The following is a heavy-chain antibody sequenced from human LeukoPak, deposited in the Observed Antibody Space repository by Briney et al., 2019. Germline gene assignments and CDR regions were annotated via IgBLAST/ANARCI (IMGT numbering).Heavy chain of an antibody. V-gene: IGHV1-69*05. Sequence: SVKVSCKASGGTFSSYAISWVRQAPGQGLEWMGGIIPIFGTANYAQKFQGRVTMTRDTSISTAYMELSRLRSDDTAVYYCARGKTTASSRYYYYYYMDVWGKGTTVTVSS. CDR1: GGTFSSYA. CDR3: ARGKTTASSRYYYYYYMDV. CDR2: IIPIFGTA. J-gene: IGHJ6*03. D-gene: IGHD4-11*01.